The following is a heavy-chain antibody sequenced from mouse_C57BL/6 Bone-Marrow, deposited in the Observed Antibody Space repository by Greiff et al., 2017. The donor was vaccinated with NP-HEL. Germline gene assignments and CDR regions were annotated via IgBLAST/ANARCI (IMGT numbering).Heavy chain of an antibody. V-gene: IGHV1-54*01. J-gene: IGHJ2*01. D-gene: IGHD3-1*01. Sequence: QVQLQQSGAELVRPGTSVKVSCKASGYAFTNYLIEWVKQRPGQGLEWIGVINPGSGGTNYNEKFKGKATLTAEKSSSTAYMQISSLTSEDSAVYFCARSGGLDYWGQGTTLTVSS. CDR3: ARSGGLDY. CDR1: GYAFTNYL. CDR2: INPGSGGT.